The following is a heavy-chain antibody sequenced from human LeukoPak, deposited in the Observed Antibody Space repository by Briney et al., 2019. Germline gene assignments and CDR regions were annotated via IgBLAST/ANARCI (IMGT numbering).Heavy chain of an antibody. CDR1: GFTFSSYA. J-gene: IGHJ6*04. CDR2: ISGSGGST. CDR3: AKHGYYYYYNMDV. Sequence: GSLRLSCAASGFTFSSYAMSWVRQAPGKGLAWVSGISGSGGSTYYADSVKGRFTISRDNSKNTLYLQMNSLRAEDTAVYFCAKHGYYYYYNMDVWGKGTTVTVSS. V-gene: IGHV3-23*01.